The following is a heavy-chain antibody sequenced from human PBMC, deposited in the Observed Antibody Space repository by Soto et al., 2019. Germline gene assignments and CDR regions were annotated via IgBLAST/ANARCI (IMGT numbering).Heavy chain of an antibody. J-gene: IGHJ4*02. V-gene: IGHV3-23*01. CDR3: AKDKERGGYDSDFDS. Sequence: EVQLLESGGGLIQPGGSLRLSCAASGFTFGTYGMGWVRQAPGKGLEWVSTINNGNTYYAASVKGRFTISRDNSKNKLYLQMSSLRAEDTALSYCAKDKERGGYDSDFDSWGQGTLVTVSS. CDR2: INNGNT. D-gene: IGHD3-3*01. CDR1: GFTFGTYG.